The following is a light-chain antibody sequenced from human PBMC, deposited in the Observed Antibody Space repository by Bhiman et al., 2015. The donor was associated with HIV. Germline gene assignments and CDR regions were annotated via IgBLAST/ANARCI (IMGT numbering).Light chain of an antibody. CDR3: CSSYAGRLYV. V-gene: IGLV2-11*01. CDR2: DVT. J-gene: IGLJ1*01. Sequence: QSALTQPRSVSGSPGQSVTISCTGTSYVSWYQQYPGKAPKLMIYDVTKRPSGVPDRFSGSKSGNTASLTISGLQADDEGDYYCCSSYAGRLYVFGTGTKVTVL. CDR1: SY.